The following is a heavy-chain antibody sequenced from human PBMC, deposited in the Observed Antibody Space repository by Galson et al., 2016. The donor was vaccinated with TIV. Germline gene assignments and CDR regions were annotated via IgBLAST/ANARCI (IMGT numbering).Heavy chain of an antibody. V-gene: IGHV1-69*05. Sequence: SVKVSCKASGGTLNIYVINWVRQAPGQGLEWMGGTTPFLGTPQYAQKFQGRVTITTDEHTNTADMELHSLRSEDTAVYYCARGNISDFWSGSDWGQGTLVTVSS. CDR2: TTPFLGTP. D-gene: IGHD3-3*01. CDR1: GGTLNIYV. CDR3: ARGNISDFWSGSD. J-gene: IGHJ4*02.